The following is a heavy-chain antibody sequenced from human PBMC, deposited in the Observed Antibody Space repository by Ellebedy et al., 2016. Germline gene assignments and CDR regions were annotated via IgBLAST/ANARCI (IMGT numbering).Heavy chain of an antibody. CDR2: ISNPGTAI. CDR1: GFTFGDYA. J-gene: IGHJ4*02. CDR3: GRSPVLDH. V-gene: IGHV3-48*03. Sequence: GESLKISCTASGFTFGDYAMSWFRQAPGKGLEWISFISNPGTAIYYAASVKGRFTVSRDNAQNSLFLQMNSLRAEDTALYFCGRSPVLDHWGQGTLVTVSS.